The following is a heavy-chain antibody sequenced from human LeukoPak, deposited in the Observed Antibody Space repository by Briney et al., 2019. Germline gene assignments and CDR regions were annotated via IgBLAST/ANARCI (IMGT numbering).Heavy chain of an antibody. Sequence: GGSLRLSCAAPGFTFSSYEMNWVRQAPGKGLEWVSYISSSGSTIYYADSVKGRFTISRDNAKNSLYLQMNSLRAEDTAAYYCARSYGGTYYFDYWGQGTLVTVSS. V-gene: IGHV3-48*03. J-gene: IGHJ4*02. D-gene: IGHD4-23*01. CDR1: GFTFSSYE. CDR3: ARSYGGTYYFDY. CDR2: ISSSGSTI.